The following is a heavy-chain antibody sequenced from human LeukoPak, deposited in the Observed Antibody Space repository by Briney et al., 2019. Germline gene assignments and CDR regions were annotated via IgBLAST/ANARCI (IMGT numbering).Heavy chain of an antibody. J-gene: IGHJ5*02. CDR1: GGSLSTYY. CDR3: ARASGGYYNNWFDP. V-gene: IGHV4-59*01. D-gene: IGHD3-22*01. CDR2: IYYTGST. Sequence: SETLSLTCTVSGGSLSTYYWSWIRQPPGKGLEWMGYIYYTGSTNYNPSLKSRVTISVDTSKNQFSLKLSSVTAADTAVYYCARASGGYYNNWFDPWGQGTLVTVSP.